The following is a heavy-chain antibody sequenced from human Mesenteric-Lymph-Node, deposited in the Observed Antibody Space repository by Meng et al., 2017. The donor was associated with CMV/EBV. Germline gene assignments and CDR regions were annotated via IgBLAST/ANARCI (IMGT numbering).Heavy chain of an antibody. V-gene: IGHV3-21*01. CDR2: ISSSSSYI. CDR3: ARGADDHNNYYYGVDV. CDR1: GFTFNNFA. J-gene: IGHJ6*02. Sequence: GESLKISCTASGFTFNNFAMNWVRQAPGKGLEWVSSISSSSSYIYYADSVKGRFTISRDNAKNSLYLQMNSLRSGDTSMFYCARGADDHNNYYYGVDVWGPGTTVTVSS. D-gene: IGHD5-24*01.